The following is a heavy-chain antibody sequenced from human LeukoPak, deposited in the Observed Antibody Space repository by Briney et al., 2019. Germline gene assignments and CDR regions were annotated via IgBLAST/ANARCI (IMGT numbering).Heavy chain of an antibody. V-gene: IGHV3-23*01. CDR2: ISGSGGSI. Sequence: GGSLRLSCAASGFTFSSYAMSWVRQAPGKGLEWVSAISGSGGSIYYADSVKGRFTISRDNSKNTLYLQMNSLRAEDTAVYYCAKDRIAAAFSYYFDYWGQGTLVTVSS. CDR3: AKDRIAAAFSYYFDY. J-gene: IGHJ4*02. D-gene: IGHD6-13*01. CDR1: GFTFSSYA.